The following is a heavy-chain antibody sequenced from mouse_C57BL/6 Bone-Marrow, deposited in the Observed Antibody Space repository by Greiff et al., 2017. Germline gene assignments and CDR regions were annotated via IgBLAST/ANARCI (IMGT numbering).Heavy chain of an antibody. D-gene: IGHD2-4*01. J-gene: IGHJ1*03. V-gene: IGHV1-62-2*01. CDR2: FYPGSGSI. Sequence: VMLVESGAELVKPGASVKLSCKASGYTFTEYTIHWVKQRSGQGLEWIGWFYPGSGSIKYKEKFKDKATLTADKSSSTVYMELSRLTSEDSAVYFCARHEDRMIHHWYFDVWGTGTTVTVSS. CDR1: GYTFTEYT. CDR3: ARHEDRMIHHWYFDV.